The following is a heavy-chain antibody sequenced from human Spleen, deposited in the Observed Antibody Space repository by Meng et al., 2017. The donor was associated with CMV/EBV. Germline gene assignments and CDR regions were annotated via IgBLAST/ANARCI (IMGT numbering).Heavy chain of an antibody. Sequence: SETLSLTCTVSGGSIGTYYWSWIRQPPGKGLEWIGYIFHDGSTTHNPSLKSRVTMSVDTYQNQYSLKLNSVTAADTAVYYCARVETGYSSGWYYFDSWGQGTVVTVSS. CDR3: ARVETGYSSGWYYFDS. V-gene: IGHV4-59*01. D-gene: IGHD6-19*01. J-gene: IGHJ4*02. CDR2: IFHDGST. CDR1: GGSIGTYY.